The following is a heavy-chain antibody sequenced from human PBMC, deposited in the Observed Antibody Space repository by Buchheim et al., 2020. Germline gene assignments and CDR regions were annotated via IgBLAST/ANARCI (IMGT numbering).Heavy chain of an antibody. Sequence: QLQLQESGPGLVKPSETLSLTCTVSGGSISSSSTYWGWIRQPPGKGLEWIGSIYYSGTTYYNPSLKSRVNISVDTSRNQFSLRLNSVTAADTAVYYCASRDVDDSEYWGQGTL. CDR1: GGSISSSSTY. CDR3: ASRDVDDSEY. CDR2: IYYSGTT. V-gene: IGHV4-39*01. D-gene: IGHD2-21*02. J-gene: IGHJ4*02.